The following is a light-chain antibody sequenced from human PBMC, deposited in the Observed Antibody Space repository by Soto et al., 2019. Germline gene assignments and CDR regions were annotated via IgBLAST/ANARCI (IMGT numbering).Light chain of an antibody. CDR3: SSYAGNNIFYV. CDR2: EVS. J-gene: IGLJ1*01. Sequence: QLVLAQPPSASGSPGQSVTISCAGTSNDVGGYNFVSWYQQHPGKAPKLMIFEVSKRPSGVPDRFSGSKSGNTASLTVSGLQAEDEADYYCSSYAGNNIFYVFGTGTKLTVL. CDR1: SNDVGGYNF. V-gene: IGLV2-8*01.